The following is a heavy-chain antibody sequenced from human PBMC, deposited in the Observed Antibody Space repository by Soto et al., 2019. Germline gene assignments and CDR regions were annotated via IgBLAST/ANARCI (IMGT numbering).Heavy chain of an antibody. V-gene: IGHV2-5*02. CDR3: VHGITGRYTHY. CDR1: GFSLTTSGVG. CDR2: IYWDDDK. D-gene: IGHD1-20*01. J-gene: IGHJ4*02. Sequence: QITLKESGPTLVKPTQPLTLTCTFSGFSLTTSGVGVGWIRQPPGKALEWLALIYWDDDKRYNPSLKSRLSTTKDTSKNQVVTTMTNMDPVDTGTYYCVHGITGRYTHYWGQGTLVTVSS.